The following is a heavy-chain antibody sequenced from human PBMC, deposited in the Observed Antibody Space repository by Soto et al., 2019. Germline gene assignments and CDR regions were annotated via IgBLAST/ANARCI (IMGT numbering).Heavy chain of an antibody. CDR2: IAHKDETYAT. J-gene: IGHJ5*02. V-gene: IGHV3-73*02. CDR3: VKYSGSSSTPAA. Sequence: EVQLVESGGGLVQPGGSLILSCAVSGFTFSDSAIHWVRQASGKGLEWVGRIAHKDETYATTYGASVKGRFMISRDDSMHTAYLQMNNLKSEDTAFYYCVKYSGSSSTPAALGQGTLVTVSS. CDR1: GFTFSDSA. D-gene: IGHD1-26*01.